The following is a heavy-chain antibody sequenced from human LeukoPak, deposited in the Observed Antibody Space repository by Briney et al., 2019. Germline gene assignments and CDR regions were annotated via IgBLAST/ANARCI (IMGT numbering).Heavy chain of an antibody. Sequence: ASVKVSYKASGYTFTSYGISWVRQAPGQGLEWMGWISAYNGNTNYAQKLQGRVTMTTDTSTSTAYMELRSLRSDDTAVYYCARDVPFVVPAATGDWFDPWGQGTLVTVSS. D-gene: IGHD2-2*01. V-gene: IGHV1-18*01. CDR3: ARDVPFVVPAATGDWFDP. CDR2: ISAYNGNT. J-gene: IGHJ5*02. CDR1: GYTFTSYG.